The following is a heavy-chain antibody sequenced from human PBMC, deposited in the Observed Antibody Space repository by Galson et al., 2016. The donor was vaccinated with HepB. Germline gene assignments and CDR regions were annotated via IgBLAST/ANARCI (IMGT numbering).Heavy chain of an antibody. CDR1: GGSISGYY. V-gene: IGHV4-59*01. CDR3: ARYDSSGFGH. CDR2: ISYRGST. J-gene: IGHJ1*01. Sequence: SETLSLTCAVSGGSISGYYWSWIRQSPGKGLDWIGYISYRGSTNYNPSLKSRVTISADTSKTQFSLRLTSVTAADTAVYYCARYDSSGFGHWGPGTLVTVSS. D-gene: IGHD3-22*01.